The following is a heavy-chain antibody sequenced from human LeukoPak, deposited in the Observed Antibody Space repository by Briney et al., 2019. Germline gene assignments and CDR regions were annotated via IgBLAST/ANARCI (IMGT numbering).Heavy chain of an antibody. CDR1: GYTFTSYG. D-gene: IGHD2-2*01. CDR3: ARDRRGYCSSTSCQTLDY. Sequence: ASVKVSCKASGYTFTSYGISWVRQAPGQGLEWMGWISAYNGNTNYAQKLQGRVTTTTDTSTSTAYMELRSLRSDNTAVYYCARDRRGYCSSTSCQTLDYWGQGTLVTVSS. J-gene: IGHJ4*02. CDR2: ISAYNGNT. V-gene: IGHV1-18*01.